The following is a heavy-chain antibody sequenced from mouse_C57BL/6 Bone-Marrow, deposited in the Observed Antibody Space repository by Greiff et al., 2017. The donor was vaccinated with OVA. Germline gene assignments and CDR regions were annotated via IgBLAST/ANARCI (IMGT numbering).Heavy chain of an antibody. D-gene: IGHD2-4*01. J-gene: IGHJ3*01. CDR2: IYPGSGST. V-gene: IGHV1-55*01. Sequence: LQLQQPGAELVKPGASVKMSCKASGYTFTSYWITWVKQRPGQGLEWIGDIYPGSGSTNYNEKFKSKATLTVDTSYSTAYMQLSSLKSKDSAVYYCARDDYAWFAYWGQGTLVTVSA. CDR1: GYTFTSYW. CDR3: ARDDYAWFAY.